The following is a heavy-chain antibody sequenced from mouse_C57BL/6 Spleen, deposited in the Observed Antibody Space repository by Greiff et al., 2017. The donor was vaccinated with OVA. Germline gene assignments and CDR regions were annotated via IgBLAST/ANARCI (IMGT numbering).Heavy chain of an antibody. CDR2: IYPGDGDT. J-gene: IGHJ2*01. CDR3: ARRGTAQARGFDY. CDR1: GYAFSSYW. Sequence: QVQLQQSGAELVKPGASVKISCKASGYAFSSYWMNWVKQRPGKGLEWIGQIYPGDGDTNYNGKFKGKATLTADKSSSTAYMQLSSLTSEDSAVYFCARRGTAQARGFDYWGQGTTLTVSS. V-gene: IGHV1-80*01. D-gene: IGHD3-2*02.